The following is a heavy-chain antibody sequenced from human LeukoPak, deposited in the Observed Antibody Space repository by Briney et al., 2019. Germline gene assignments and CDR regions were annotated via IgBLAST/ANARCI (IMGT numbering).Heavy chain of an antibody. J-gene: IGHJ5*02. V-gene: IGHV4-59*01. CDR2: IYYSGTT. CDR1: GGSISGYY. D-gene: IGHD1-1*01. Sequence: SETLSLTCTVSGGSISGYYWSWIRQPPGKGLEWTGFIYYSGTTNYNPSLKSRVTISVDTSKNQFSLKLTSVTAADTAVYYCAKKGEWGLEPGGFDPWGQGTLVTVSS. CDR3: AKKGEWGLEPGGFDP.